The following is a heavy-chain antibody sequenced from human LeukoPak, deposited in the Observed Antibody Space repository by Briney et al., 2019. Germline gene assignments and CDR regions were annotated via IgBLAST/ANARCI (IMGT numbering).Heavy chain of an antibody. Sequence: GRSLRLSCAASGFTFSSYAMHWLRQAPGKRLEWVAVISYDGSNKYYADSVKGRFTISRDNSKNTLYLQMNSLRAEDTAVYYCARVWGLYYDYVWGSWPHDYWGQGTLVTVS. CDR2: ISYDGSNK. J-gene: IGHJ4*02. CDR1: GFTFSSYA. V-gene: IGHV3-30-3*01. D-gene: IGHD3-16*01. CDR3: ARVWGLYYDYVWGSWPHDY.